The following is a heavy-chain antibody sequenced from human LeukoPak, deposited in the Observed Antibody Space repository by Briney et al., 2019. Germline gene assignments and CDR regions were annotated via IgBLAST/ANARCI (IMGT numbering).Heavy chain of an antibody. CDR3: AKFSSSGSSGYYPTPFDY. J-gene: IGHJ4*02. CDR2: ISGSGGST. V-gene: IGHV3-23*01. D-gene: IGHD3-22*01. CDR1: GSTFSSYA. Sequence: GGSLRLSCAASGSTFSSYAMSWVRQAPGRGLEWVSAISGSGGSTYYADSVKGRFTISRDNSKNTLYLQMNSLRAEDTAVYYCAKFSSSGSSGYYPTPFDYWGQGTLVTVSS.